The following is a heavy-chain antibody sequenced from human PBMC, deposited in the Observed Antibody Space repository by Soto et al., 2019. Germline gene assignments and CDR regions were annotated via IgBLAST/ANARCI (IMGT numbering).Heavy chain of an antibody. V-gene: IGHV4-39*02. J-gene: IGHJ6*02. Sequence: PSETLSLTCTVSGGSISSSSYYWGWIRQPPGKGLEWIGSIYYSGSTYYNPSLKSRVTISIDTSKNQFSLKLSFVTAADTAVYYCARDSSVEYYDILTGYYTDYYYGMDVWGQGTTVTVSS. CDR1: GGSISSSSYY. CDR2: IYYSGST. D-gene: IGHD3-9*01. CDR3: ARDSSVEYYDILTGYYTDYYYGMDV.